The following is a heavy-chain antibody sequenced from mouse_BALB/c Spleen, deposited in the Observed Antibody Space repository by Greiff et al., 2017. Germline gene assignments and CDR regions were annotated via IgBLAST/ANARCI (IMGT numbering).Heavy chain of an antibody. V-gene: IGHV1-14*01. CDR2: INPYNDGT. D-gene: IGHD2-1*01. CDR1: GYTFTSYV. CDR3: ALYGNYVGFAY. Sequence: VQLQQSGPELVKPGASVKMSCKASGYTFTSYVMHWVKQKPGQGLEWIGYINPYNDGTKYNEKFKGKATLTADKSSSTAYMELSSLTSEDSAVYYCALYGNYVGFAYWGQGTLVTVSA. J-gene: IGHJ3*01.